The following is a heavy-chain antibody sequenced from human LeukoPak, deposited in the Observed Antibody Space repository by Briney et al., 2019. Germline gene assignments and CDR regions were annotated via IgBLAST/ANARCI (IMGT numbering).Heavy chain of an antibody. J-gene: IGHJ4*02. CDR3: ATGPDTANLLYYFDY. Sequence: GESLRISCKGSGYSFTSYWISWVRQMPGKGLEWMGRIDPSDSYTNYSPSLQGHVTISADKSINTAYLQWSSLKASDTAMYYCATGPDTANLLYYFDYWGQGTLVTVSS. CDR1: GYSFTSYW. V-gene: IGHV5-10-1*01. D-gene: IGHD5-18*01. CDR2: IDPSDSYT.